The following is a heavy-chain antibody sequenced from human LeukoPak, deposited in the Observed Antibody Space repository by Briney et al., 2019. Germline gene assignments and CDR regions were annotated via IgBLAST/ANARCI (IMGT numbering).Heavy chain of an antibody. CDR3: ARDIDYNIDY. Sequence: ASVKVSCKASGYTFTKYGVSWVRQAPGQGLEWIGRINANNGNINYAQNLHGRVTVTTDTSTSTAYMELRSLRSADTAVYYCARDIDYNIDYWGQGTLVTVSS. D-gene: IGHD3-9*01. CDR1: GYTFTKYG. V-gene: IGHV1-18*04. J-gene: IGHJ4*02. CDR2: INANNGNI.